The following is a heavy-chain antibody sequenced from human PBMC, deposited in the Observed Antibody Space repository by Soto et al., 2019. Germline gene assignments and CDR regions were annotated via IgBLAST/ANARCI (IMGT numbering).Heavy chain of an antibody. J-gene: IGHJ5*02. CDR1: GFTFSSYA. CDR3: TRDASRDSSARGWFGP. Sequence: GGSLRLSCAASGFTFSSYAMSWVRQAPGKGLEWVSTISSNSAYIYYTDALRGRFTISRDNAKNSLHLQMNSLRAEDTAVYYCTRDASRDSSARGWFGPSGPGTLVTGSS. V-gene: IGHV3-21*01. D-gene: IGHD6-13*01. CDR2: ISSNSAYI.